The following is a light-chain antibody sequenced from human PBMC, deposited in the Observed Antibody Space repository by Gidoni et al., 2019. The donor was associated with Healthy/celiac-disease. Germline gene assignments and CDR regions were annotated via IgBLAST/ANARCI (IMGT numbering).Light chain of an antibody. J-gene: IGKJ3*01. CDR1: QSVSDNY. CDR2: GAS. CDR3: QQYADSATT. V-gene: IGKV3-20*01. Sequence: IVLTQSPGTLSLSPGERATLSCRASQSVSDNYLAWYQQKPGPSPRRLVYGASTRATAIPDRFTGSGSGTDFTLTIDRLEPDDLAVYYCQQYADSATTFGPGTKVEIK.